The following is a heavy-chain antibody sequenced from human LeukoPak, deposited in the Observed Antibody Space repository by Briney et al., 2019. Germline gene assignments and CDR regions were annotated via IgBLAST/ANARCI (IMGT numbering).Heavy chain of an antibody. CDR1: GFTFSSYA. CDR2: ISGSGGST. V-gene: IGHV3-23*01. J-gene: IGHJ4*02. CDR3: AKEIGYCSSTSCYAGYFDY. D-gene: IGHD2-2*01. Sequence: GGSLRLSCAASGFTFSSYAMSWVRQAPGKGLEWVSAISGSGGSTYYADSVKGRFTISRDNSKNTLYLQMNSLRAEDTAVYYCAKEIGYCSSTSCYAGYFDYWGQGTLVTVSS.